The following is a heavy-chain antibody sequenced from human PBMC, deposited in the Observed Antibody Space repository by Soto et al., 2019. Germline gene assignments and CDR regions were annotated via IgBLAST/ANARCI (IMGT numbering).Heavy chain of an antibody. V-gene: IGHV4-59*01. Sequence: PSETLSLTCTVSGGSISSYYWSWIRQPPGKGLEWIGYIYYSGSTNYNPSLKSRVTISVDTSKNQFSLKLSSVTAADTAVYYCAREGYRDRVIDYWGQGTLVTVSS. J-gene: IGHJ4*02. D-gene: IGHD5-12*01. CDR2: IYYSGST. CDR1: GGSISSYY. CDR3: AREGYRDRVIDY.